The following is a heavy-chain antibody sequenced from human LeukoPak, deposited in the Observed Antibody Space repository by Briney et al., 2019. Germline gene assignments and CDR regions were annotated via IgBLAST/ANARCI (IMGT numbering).Heavy chain of an antibody. CDR1: GYRFTSYW. V-gene: IGHV5-51*01. J-gene: IGHJ4*02. Sequence: GESLKISCKGSGYRFTSYWIGWVRPMPGKGLEWMGIIYPGDSDTIYSPSFQGQVTISADKSISTAYLQWSSLKASDTAMYYCARRMTRGVITSPFDSWGQGTLVSVSS. D-gene: IGHD3-10*01. CDR2: IYPGDSDT. CDR3: ARRMTRGVITSPFDS.